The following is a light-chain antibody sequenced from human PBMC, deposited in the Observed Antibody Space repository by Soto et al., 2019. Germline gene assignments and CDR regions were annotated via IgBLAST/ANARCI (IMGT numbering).Light chain of an antibody. CDR1: QSVSSY. J-gene: IGKJ1*01. Sequence: EIVVTQSPDTLSVSPGERATLSCRASQSVSSYLAWYQQKPGQAPRLLIYDASNRATGIPARFSGSGSGTDFTLTISRLEPEDFAVYYCQQYGSSGTFGQGTKVDI. CDR3: QQYGSSGT. CDR2: DAS. V-gene: IGKV3-20*01.